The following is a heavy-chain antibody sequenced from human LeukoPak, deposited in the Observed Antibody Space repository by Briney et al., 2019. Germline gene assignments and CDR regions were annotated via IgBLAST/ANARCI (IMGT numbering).Heavy chain of an antibody. J-gene: IGHJ5*02. D-gene: IGHD3-10*01. CDR1: GFTFSSYA. CDR3: ARPLMYYYGSETYFWFDP. CDR2: ISGRGAST. Sequence: PGGSLRLSCAASGFTFSSYAMSWVRQSPGKGLEWVSSISGRGASTSFADSVKGRFTISRDNAKNSLYLQMNSLRAEDTAVYYCARPLMYYYGSETYFWFDPWGQGTLVTVSS. V-gene: IGHV3-23*01.